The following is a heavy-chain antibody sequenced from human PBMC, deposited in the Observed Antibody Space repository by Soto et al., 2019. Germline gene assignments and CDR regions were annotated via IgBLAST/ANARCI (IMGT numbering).Heavy chain of an antibody. Sequence: EVQLLESGGGLVQPGGSLRLSCAASGFTFSSYAMSWVRQAPGKGLEWVSAISGSGGSTYYADSVKGRFTISRDNSXNXXYLQMNSLRAEDTAVYYCAKDEQLWVYSSSWYVHYWGQGTLVTVSS. CDR3: AKDEQLWVYSSSWYVHY. CDR1: GFTFSSYA. J-gene: IGHJ4*02. D-gene: IGHD6-13*01. CDR2: ISGSGGST. V-gene: IGHV3-23*01.